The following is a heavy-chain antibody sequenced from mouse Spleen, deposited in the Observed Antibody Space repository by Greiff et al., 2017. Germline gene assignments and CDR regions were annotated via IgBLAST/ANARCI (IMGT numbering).Heavy chain of an antibody. CDR1: GFSLTSYG. CDR2: IWSDGST. D-gene: IGHD3-1*01. Sequence: QVHVKQSGPGLVAPSQSLSITCTVSGFSLTSYGVHWVRQPPGKGLEWLVVIWSDGSTTYNSALKSRLSISKDNSKSQVFLKMNSLQTDDTAMYYCARGGLRRYAMDYWGQGTSVTVSS. V-gene: IGHV2-6*02. J-gene: IGHJ4*01. CDR3: ARGGLRRYAMDY.